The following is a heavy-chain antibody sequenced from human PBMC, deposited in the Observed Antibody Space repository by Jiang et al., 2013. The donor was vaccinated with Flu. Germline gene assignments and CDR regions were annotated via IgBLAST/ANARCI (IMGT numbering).Heavy chain of an antibody. CDR1: GYTFTSYY. CDR2: INPSGGST. J-gene: IGHJ6*02. Sequence: SGAEVKKPGASVKVSCKASGYTFTSYYMHWVRQAPGQGLEWMGIINPSGGSTSYAQKFQGRVTMTRDTSTSTVYMELSSLRSEDTAVYYCARATPPGYYYYYGMDVWGQGTTVTVSS. CDR3: ARATPPGYYYYYGMDV. V-gene: IGHV1-46*01.